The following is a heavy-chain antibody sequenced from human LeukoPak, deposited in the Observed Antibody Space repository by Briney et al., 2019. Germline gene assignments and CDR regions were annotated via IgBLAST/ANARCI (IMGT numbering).Heavy chain of an antibody. D-gene: IGHD5-24*01. Sequence: SETLSLTCTVSGGSISSYYWSWIRQPPGKGLEWIGYIYYSGSTNYNPSLKSRVTISVDTSKNQFSLKLSSVTAADTAVYYCARVEDGYNYWVYWGQGTLVTVSS. CDR3: ARVEDGYNYWVY. CDR1: GGSISSYY. CDR2: IYYSGST. J-gene: IGHJ4*02. V-gene: IGHV4-59*01.